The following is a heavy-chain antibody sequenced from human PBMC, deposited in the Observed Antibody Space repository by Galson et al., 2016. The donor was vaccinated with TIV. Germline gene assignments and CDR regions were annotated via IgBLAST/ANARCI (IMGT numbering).Heavy chain of an antibody. V-gene: IGHV1-46*01. CDR1: GYTFTTYY. J-gene: IGHJ4*02. CDR2: IDPSGGGT. CDR3: TRDLGRRREY. Sequence: SVKVSCKASGYTFTTYYIHWVRQAPRQGLEWMGVIDPSGGGTTYAQKFQARVTMTRDTSTSTVYMGLSSLKSEDTAVYYCTRDLGRRREYWGQGTLVTVSS. D-gene: IGHD1-26*01.